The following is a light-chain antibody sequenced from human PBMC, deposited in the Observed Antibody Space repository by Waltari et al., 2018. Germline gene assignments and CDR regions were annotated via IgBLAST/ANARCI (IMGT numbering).Light chain of an antibody. Sequence: SVLTPPPSVPGAPGQSVPISCTGGSFNVRADSHVHKNHQPPATVPTPLIYGNHSRPPGVPARFFGSKSGTSAALAITGLQAEDEADYYCQTYDDRLSVVAFGGGTKVTVL. CDR3: QTYDDRLSVVA. CDR2: GNH. CDR1: SFNVRADSH. V-gene: IGLV1-40*01. J-gene: IGLJ3*02.